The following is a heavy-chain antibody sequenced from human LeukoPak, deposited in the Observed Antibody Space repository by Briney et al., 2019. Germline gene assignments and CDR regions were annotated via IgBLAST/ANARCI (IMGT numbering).Heavy chain of an antibody. CDR1: GFTFSNAW. CDR2: IKSKTDGGTA. D-gene: IGHD2-2*01. J-gene: IGHJ4*02. V-gene: IGHV3-15*01. CDR3: TTDPDIVVVPAAPGG. Sequence: GGSLRLSCAASGFTFSNAWMSWVRQAPGKGLEWVGRIKSKTDGGTADYAAPVKGRFTISRDDSKNTLYLQMNSLKTEDTAVYYCTTDPDIVVVPAAPGGWGQGTLVTASS.